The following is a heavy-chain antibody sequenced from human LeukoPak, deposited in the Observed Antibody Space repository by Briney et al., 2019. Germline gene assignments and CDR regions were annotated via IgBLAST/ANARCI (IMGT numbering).Heavy chain of an antibody. J-gene: IGHJ5*02. CDR2: ISASGGST. Sequence: GGSLRLSCAASGFTFSSSAMSWVRQVPGKGLEWVSGISASGGSTSYADSVRGRFTISRDNSKNTLYLQMNSLRAEDTAVYYCAKLYGSGSYPPWGQGTLVTVSS. V-gene: IGHV3-23*01. D-gene: IGHD3-10*01. CDR3: AKLYGSGSYPP. CDR1: GFTFSSSA.